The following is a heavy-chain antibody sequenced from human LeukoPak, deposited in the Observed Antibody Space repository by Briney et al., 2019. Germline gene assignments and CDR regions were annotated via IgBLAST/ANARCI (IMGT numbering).Heavy chain of an antibody. J-gene: IGHJ3*02. CDR3: AKAPPSTLGWFLGAFDI. Sequence: PGGSLRLSCAASGFTFSSYAMSWVRQAPGKGLEWVSGISGSGGSTYHADSVKGRFTISRDNSKNTLYLQMNSLRAEDTAVYYCAKAPPSTLGWFLGAFDIWGQGKMVTVSS. CDR1: GFTFSSYA. V-gene: IGHV3-23*01. CDR2: ISGSGGST. D-gene: IGHD3/OR15-3a*01.